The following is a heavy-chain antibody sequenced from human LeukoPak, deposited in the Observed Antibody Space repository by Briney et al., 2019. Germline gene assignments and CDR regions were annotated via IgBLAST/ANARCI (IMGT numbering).Heavy chain of an antibody. V-gene: IGHV4-61*01. CDR3: ARWFYYDSSGYYSPL. CDR1: GVSVSSGSYY. CDR2: IYYSGST. J-gene: IGHJ4*02. D-gene: IGHD3-22*01. Sequence: PSETLSLACTVSGVSVSSGSYYWSWIRQPPGKGLEWIGYIYYSGSTNYNPSLKSRVTISVDTSKNQFSLKLSSVTAADTAVYYCARWFYYDSSGYYSPLWGQGTLVTVSS.